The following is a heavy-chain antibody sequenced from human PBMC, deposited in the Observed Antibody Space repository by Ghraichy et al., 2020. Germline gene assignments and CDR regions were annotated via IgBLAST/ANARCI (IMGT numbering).Heavy chain of an antibody. CDR2: INGGGST. CDR1: GFSFISYA. J-gene: IGHJ4*02. CDR3: AKSKDWSNYYGGDY. V-gene: IGHV3-23*01. D-gene: IGHD3-3*01. Sequence: GESLNISCAASGFSFISYAMNWVRQAPGKGLEWVSTINGGGSTYYADTVKGRFTISRDNSKNTLYLQMNSLRAEDTAVYYCAKSKDWSNYYGGDYWGQGTLVTVSS.